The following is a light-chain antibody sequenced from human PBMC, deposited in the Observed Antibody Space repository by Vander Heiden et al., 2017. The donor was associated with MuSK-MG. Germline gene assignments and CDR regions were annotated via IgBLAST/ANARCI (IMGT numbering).Light chain of an antibody. CDR1: QSVLYSSNNKNF. Sequence: DIVMTQSPDSLAVSLGERATINCKSSQSVLYSSNNKNFLAWYQQKAGQPPKLLIYRASTRESGVPDRFSGSGSGTDFTLTISSLQAEDVAVYYCQQYYSTPYTFGQGTKLEIK. J-gene: IGKJ2*01. CDR2: RAS. V-gene: IGKV4-1*01. CDR3: QQYYSTPYT.